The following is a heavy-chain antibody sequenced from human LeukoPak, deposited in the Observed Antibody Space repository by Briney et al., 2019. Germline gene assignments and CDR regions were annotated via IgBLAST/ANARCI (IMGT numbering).Heavy chain of an antibody. D-gene: IGHD5-12*01. Sequence: ASVKVSCKASGYTFTSYYVHWVRQAPGQGLEWMGIINPCGGSTSYEQKFQGRVTMTRDMATSTGNMELSSLRSEDTAVYYCARDPLQYSGYFDGGYYYYMDVWGKGTTVTVSS. CDR1: GYTFTSYY. CDR3: ARDPLQYSGYFDGGYYYYMDV. CDR2: INPCGGST. J-gene: IGHJ6*03. V-gene: IGHV1-46*01.